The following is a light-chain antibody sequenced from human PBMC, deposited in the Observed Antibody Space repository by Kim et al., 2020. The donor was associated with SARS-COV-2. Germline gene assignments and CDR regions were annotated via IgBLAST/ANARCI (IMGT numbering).Light chain of an antibody. V-gene: IGKV3-11*01. CDR2: DAS. J-gene: IGKJ4*01. CDR3: QQRSNRATSLT. Sequence: EIVLTQSPATLSLSPGERATLSCRASQSVSSYLAWYQQKPGQAPRLLIYDASNRATGIPARLSGSGSGTDFTLTISSLEPEDFAVYYCQQRSNRATSLTFGGGTQVDIK. CDR1: QSVSSY.